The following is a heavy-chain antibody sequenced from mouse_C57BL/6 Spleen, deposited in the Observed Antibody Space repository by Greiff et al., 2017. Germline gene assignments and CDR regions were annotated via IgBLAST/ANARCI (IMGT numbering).Heavy chain of an antibody. Sequence: EVQLQQSGPGLVTPGASVKISCTASGFSFTGYYMHWVKQIRGNILDWIGYICPYNGVSSYKHIFKGKATLTVDKSSSTAYMELRSLTSDDSSVCDCANWDERGCFDYWGQGTTLTVSS. D-gene: IGHD4-1*01. V-gene: IGHV1-31*01. CDR2: ICPYNGVS. CDR3: ANWDERGCFDY. J-gene: IGHJ2*01. CDR1: GFSFTGYY.